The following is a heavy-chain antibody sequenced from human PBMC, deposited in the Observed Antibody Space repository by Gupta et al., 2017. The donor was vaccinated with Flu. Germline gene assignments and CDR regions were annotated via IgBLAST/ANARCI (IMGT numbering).Heavy chain of an antibody. CDR2: ISYDGSNK. Sequence: QEQLGEPGGGVFQPERSMRRSCVASGLTFGRLGMHWVSQAPVNGLEWVAVISYDGSNKWHADSVKGRFTISRDNFKNTLYLQMNSMRPEGTAMYYCAKGGLHNWNYDGDYWGQGTLVTVSS. CDR3: AKGGLHNWNYDGDY. D-gene: IGHD1-7*01. J-gene: IGHJ4*02. CDR1: GLTFGRLG. V-gene: IGHV3-30*18.